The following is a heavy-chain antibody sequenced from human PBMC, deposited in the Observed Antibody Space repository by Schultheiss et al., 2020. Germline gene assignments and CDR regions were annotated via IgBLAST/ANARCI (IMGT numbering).Heavy chain of an antibody. CDR1: GFTFSSYS. CDR3: ARVPDYGDDY. Sequence: GGSLRLSCAASGFTFSSYSMNWVRQAPGKGLEWVANIKHDGSEKYYVDSVKGRFTVSRDNSKNTLYLQMNSLRAEDTAVYYCARVPDYGDDYWGQGTLVTFSS. J-gene: IGHJ4*02. D-gene: IGHD4-17*01. V-gene: IGHV3-7*01. CDR2: IKHDGSEK.